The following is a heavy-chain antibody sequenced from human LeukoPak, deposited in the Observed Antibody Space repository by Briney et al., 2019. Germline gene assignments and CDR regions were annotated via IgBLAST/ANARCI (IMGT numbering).Heavy chain of an antibody. J-gene: IGHJ6*03. CDR2: IYTSGST. CDR3: ARYYDFWSGYYFRPGDYYYMDV. CDR1: GGSNSSGSYY. D-gene: IGHD3-3*01. V-gene: IGHV4-61*02. Sequence: SQTLSLTCTVSGGSNSSGSYYWSWIRQPAGKGLEWIGRIYTSGSTNYNPSLKSRVTISVDTSKNQFSLKLSSVTAADTAVYYCARYYDFWSGYYFRPGDYYYMDVWGKGTTVTVSS.